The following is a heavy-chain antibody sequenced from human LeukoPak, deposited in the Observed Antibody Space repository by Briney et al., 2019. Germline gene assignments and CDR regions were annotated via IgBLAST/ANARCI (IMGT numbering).Heavy chain of an antibody. CDR1: GFTFSSYA. D-gene: IGHD2-2*01. CDR2: ISGSGGST. CDR3: AKGYCSSSRCDAFDI. Sequence: GGSLRLSCAASGFTFSSYAMSWVRQAPGKGLEWVSAISGSGGSTYYADSVKGRFTISRDNSKKTLYLQMNSLRAEDTAVYYCAKGYCSSSRCDAFDIWGQGTMVTVSS. V-gene: IGHV3-23*01. J-gene: IGHJ3*02.